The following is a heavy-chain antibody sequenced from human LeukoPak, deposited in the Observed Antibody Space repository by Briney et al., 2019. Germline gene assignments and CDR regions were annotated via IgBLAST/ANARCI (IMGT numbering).Heavy chain of an antibody. J-gene: IGHJ4*02. CDR2: IYPGYSDT. Sequence: GESLKISCKGSGYSFTSYWIGWVRQMPGKGLEWMGIIYPGYSDTRYRPSFQGQVTISADKSISTAYLQWSSLKASDTAMYYCARVPRYCSGGSCRASSFDYWGQGTLVTVSS. V-gene: IGHV5-51*01. CDR3: ARVPRYCSGGSCRASSFDY. D-gene: IGHD2-15*01. CDR1: GYSFTSYW.